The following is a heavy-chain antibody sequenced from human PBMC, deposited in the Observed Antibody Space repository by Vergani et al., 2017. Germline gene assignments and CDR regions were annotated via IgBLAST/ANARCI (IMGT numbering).Heavy chain of an antibody. Sequence: EVQLLESGGGLVQPGGSLRLSCAASGFTFSSYAMSWVRQAPGKGLEWVAAISGRGGSTYYAESVKGRFTISRDNSKNTLYLQMNSLRAEDTAVYYCAKTREDSCYANDAVDIWDQGTMVTVSS. D-gene: IGHD5-12*01. J-gene: IGHJ3*02. V-gene: IGHV3-23*01. CDR2: ISGRGGST. CDR1: GFTFSSYA. CDR3: AKTREDSCYANDAVDI.